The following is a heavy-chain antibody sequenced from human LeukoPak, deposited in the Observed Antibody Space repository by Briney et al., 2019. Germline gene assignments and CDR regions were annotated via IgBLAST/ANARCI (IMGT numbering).Heavy chain of an antibody. J-gene: IGHJ3*02. Sequence: SETLSLTCTVSGGSFSSHYWSWIRQPPGKGLEWIGYISYIGSTNYNPSLKSRVTISVDTSKKQFSLKLSSVTAADTAVYYCARDPTTVTKGLDIWGQGTMVTVSS. CDR2: ISYIGST. D-gene: IGHD4-17*01. V-gene: IGHV4-59*11. CDR1: GGSFSSHY. CDR3: ARDPTTVTKGLDI.